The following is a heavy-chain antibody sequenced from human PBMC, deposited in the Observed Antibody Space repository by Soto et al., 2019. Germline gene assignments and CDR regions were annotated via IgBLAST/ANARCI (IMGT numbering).Heavy chain of an antibody. CDR3: AKDMHPGRDTYHYGADY. CDR2: ISYDGSRK. J-gene: IGHJ4*02. D-gene: IGHD5-12*01. CDR1: GFIFSNYG. Sequence: QVQLVESGGGVVQPGTSLTLSCSASGFIFSNYGMHWVRQAPGKGLEWVSIISYDGSRKHYIDSVKGRFTISRDNSKNTLDLQMNSLRAEDTAGYYCAKDMHPGRDTYHYGADYWGQGTLVAVSS. V-gene: IGHV3-30*18.